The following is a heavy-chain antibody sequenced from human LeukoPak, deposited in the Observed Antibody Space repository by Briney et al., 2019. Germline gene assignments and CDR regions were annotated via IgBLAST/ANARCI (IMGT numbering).Heavy chain of an antibody. Sequence: GASVKVSCKASGYTFTSYDINWVRQATGQGLEWMGWISAYNGNTNYAQKLQGRVTMTTDTSTSTAYMELRSLRSDDTAVYYCAREYPPGYSSGLYSYWGQGTLVTVSS. CDR1: GYTFTSYD. V-gene: IGHV1-18*01. CDR3: AREYPPGYSSGLYSY. CDR2: ISAYNGNT. D-gene: IGHD6-19*01. J-gene: IGHJ4*02.